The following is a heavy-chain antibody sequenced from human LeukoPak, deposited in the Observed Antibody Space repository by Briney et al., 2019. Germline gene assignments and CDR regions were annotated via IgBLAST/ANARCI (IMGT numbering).Heavy chain of an antibody. CDR1: GFTFSSYA. Sequence: GGSLRLSCAASGFTFSSYAMSWVRQAPGKGLEWVSSISDGGTYIFYADSLKGRFTISRDNSKNTLYLQMNSLRAEDTAVYYCAKDKTGYHAFDIWGQGTMVTVSS. J-gene: IGHJ3*02. D-gene: IGHD5-12*01. V-gene: IGHV3-23*01. CDR2: ISDGGTYI. CDR3: AKDKTGYHAFDI.